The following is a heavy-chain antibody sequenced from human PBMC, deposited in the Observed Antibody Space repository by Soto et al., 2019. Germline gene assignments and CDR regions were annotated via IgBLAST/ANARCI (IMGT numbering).Heavy chain of an antibody. CDR1: GGIFSSHS. CDR3: ARGGRMVGTTVTNYSGMDV. J-gene: IGHJ6*02. CDR2: IVPVFAPA. Sequence: QVQLVQSGAEVKKPGSSVKVSCTASGGIFSSHSFSWVRQAPGHALEWMGGIVPVFAPANYAPSFQGRVTITADESTTTAYIELSSLGSQATAVYYCARGGRMVGTTVTNYSGMDVWGQGPAVTVSS. D-gene: IGHD1-26*01. V-gene: IGHV1-69*01.